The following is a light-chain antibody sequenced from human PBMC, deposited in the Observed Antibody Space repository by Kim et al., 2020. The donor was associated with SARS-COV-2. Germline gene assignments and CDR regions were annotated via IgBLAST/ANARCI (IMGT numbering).Light chain of an antibody. CDR1: KLQFKD. Sequence: SPGATATISCTGDKLQFKDCCWYPLPAGRSPVLVLNHDNKRPSGLPERFSGYNSGNTATLTSSGTQAVDEADYYCQVWDNSLGVFGAGTQLTVL. J-gene: IGLJ2*01. V-gene: IGLV3-1*01. CDR2: HDN. CDR3: QVWDNSLGV.